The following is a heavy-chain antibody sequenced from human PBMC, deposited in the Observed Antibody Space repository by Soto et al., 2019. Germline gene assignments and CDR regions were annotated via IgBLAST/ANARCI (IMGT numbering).Heavy chain of an antibody. J-gene: IGHJ4*01. CDR3: ARGEQYSGRIFDY. CDR1: GDSVSSNSAG. Sequence: SQTLSLTCAITGDSVSSNSAGWSWVRQSPSRGLELLGRTYYRSKWYYEYAVSVRGLITINPDTSKNQYSLQLNSVTPEDTAVYFCARGEQYSGRIFDYWGQGTLVTVSS. V-gene: IGHV6-1*01. CDR2: TYYRSKWYY. D-gene: IGHD1-26*01.